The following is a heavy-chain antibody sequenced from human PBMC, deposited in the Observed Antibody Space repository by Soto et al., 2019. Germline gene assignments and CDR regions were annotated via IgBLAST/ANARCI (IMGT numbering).Heavy chain of an antibody. Sequence: PSETLALTGAGSGCSIRTFYWSWIRQPPGKGLEWIGYIYYSGSTNYNPSLKSRVTISVDTSKNQFSLKLSSVTAADTAVYYCARSSGYISYWGQGTLVTVSS. V-gene: IGHV4-59*01. CDR2: IYYSGST. CDR1: GCSIRTFY. CDR3: ARSSGYISY. D-gene: IGHD3-3*01. J-gene: IGHJ4*02.